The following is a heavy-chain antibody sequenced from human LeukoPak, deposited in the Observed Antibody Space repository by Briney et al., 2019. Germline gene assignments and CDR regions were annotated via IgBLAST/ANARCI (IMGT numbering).Heavy chain of an antibody. CDR2: ISGSGGST. CDR1: GFTFSSYA. CDR3: TRDAYNFNDFDY. Sequence: RPGGSLRLSCAASGFTFSSYAMSWVRQAPGKGLEWVSAISGSGGSTYYADSVKGRFTISRDNSKNTLYLQIDSLRAEDTAIYYCTRDAYNFNDFDYWGQGTLVTVSS. V-gene: IGHV3-23*01. J-gene: IGHJ4*02. D-gene: IGHD5-24*01.